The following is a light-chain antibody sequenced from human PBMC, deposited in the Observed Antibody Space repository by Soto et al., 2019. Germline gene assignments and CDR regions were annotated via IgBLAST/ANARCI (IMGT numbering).Light chain of an antibody. J-gene: IGLJ3*02. V-gene: IGLV4-69*01. CDR3: QTWGTGTWV. Sequence: QPVLTQSPSASASLGASVKLTCTLSSGHSSYAIAGHQQQPEKGPRYLMKLNSDGSHSKGDGIPDRFSGSSSGAERYLTISSLQSEDEADYYCQTWGTGTWVFGGGTKLTVL. CDR1: SGHSSYA. CDR2: LNSDGSH.